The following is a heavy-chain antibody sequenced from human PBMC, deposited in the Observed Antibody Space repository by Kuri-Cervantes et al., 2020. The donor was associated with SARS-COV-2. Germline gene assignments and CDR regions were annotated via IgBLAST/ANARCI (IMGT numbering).Heavy chain of an antibody. Sequence: ASVKVSCKASGYTFTSYDINWVRQATGQGLEWMGWMNPNSGNTGYAQKFQGRVTMTRDTSISTAYMELSRLRSDDTAVYYCARVNLNYDFWSGYLHWGQGTLVTVSS. V-gene: IGHV1-8*02. CDR1: GYTFTSYD. CDR2: MNPNSGNT. J-gene: IGHJ1*01. CDR3: ARVNLNYDFWSGYLH. D-gene: IGHD3-3*01.